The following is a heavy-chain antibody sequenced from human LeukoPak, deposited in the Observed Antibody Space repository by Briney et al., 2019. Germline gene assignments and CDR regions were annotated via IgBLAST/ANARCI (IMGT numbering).Heavy chain of an antibody. V-gene: IGHV3-11*01. CDR1: GFTFNDYY. CDR2: ISSSGSLI. J-gene: IGHJ4*02. CDR3: AKGKISATGGLDY. Sequence: GGSLRLSCAASGFTFNDYYMSWIRQAPGEGLEWVSYISSSGSLIYYADSVKGRFTISRDNAKKTLYLQMNSLRAEDAAIYYCAKGKISATGGLDYWGQGTLVTVSS. D-gene: IGHD6-13*01.